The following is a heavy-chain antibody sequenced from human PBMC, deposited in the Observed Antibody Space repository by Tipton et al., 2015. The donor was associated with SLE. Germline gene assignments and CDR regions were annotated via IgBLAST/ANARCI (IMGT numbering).Heavy chain of an antibody. CDR1: GYTFTSYG. CDR3: ATDPAGLFYFDY. J-gene: IGHJ4*02. V-gene: IGHV1-18*01. D-gene: IGHD3-10*01. CDR2: ISVYNGNT. Sequence: QSGAEVKKPGASVKVSCKASGYTFTSYGISWVRQAPGQGLEWMGWISVYNGNTNYAQNFQGRVTMTTDTSTSTAYMELRSLRSDDTAVYYCATDPAGLFYFDYWGQGTLVTVSS.